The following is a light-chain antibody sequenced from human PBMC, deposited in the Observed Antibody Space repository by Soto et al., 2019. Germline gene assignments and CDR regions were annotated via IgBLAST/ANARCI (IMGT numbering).Light chain of an antibody. CDR3: QQYNNWPLYT. J-gene: IGKJ2*01. CDR1: QSVGSD. Sequence: EIVMTQSPATLSVSPGERATLSCRASQSVGSDLAWYQQKRGQAPRLLIYGAFIGAAGTPARFSGSGSGTEFTLTISSLQSEDFAVYYCQQYNNWPLYTFGQGTKLEIK. V-gene: IGKV3-15*01. CDR2: GAF.